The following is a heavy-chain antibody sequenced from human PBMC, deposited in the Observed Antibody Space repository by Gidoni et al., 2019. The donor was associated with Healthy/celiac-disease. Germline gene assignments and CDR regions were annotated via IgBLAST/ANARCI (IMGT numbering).Heavy chain of an antibody. D-gene: IGHD5-18*01. Sequence: QLQLQESGPGLVKPSETPSLTSPVSGGSTRRSSYYWGWVRRPPGSGLEWIGSIYYSWSPYYNPSLKSRVTISVDTSKNQFSLKLSSVTAADTAVYYCARLFGYSYGMWYFDYWGQGTLVTVSS. CDR1: GGSTRRSSYY. CDR3: ARLFGYSYGMWYFDY. CDR2: IYYSWSP. J-gene: IGHJ4*02. V-gene: IGHV4-39*01.